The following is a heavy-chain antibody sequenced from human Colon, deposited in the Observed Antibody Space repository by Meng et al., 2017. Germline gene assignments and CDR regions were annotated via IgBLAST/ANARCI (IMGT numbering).Heavy chain of an antibody. CDR3: GRDQGRELINH. Sequence: VYVGDAGPGLVWPSGTWSLTRTVSGACTRIVMWWGWVRQPPGKGLEGIGEISHRGDTNYNPSLKSRVDISVDKSKNQFYLSLFSVTAADTAVYYCGRDQGRELINHWGQGTLVTVSS. CDR2: ISHRGDT. CDR1: GACTRIVMW. V-gene: IGHV4-4*02. D-gene: IGHD1-7*01. J-gene: IGHJ4*02.